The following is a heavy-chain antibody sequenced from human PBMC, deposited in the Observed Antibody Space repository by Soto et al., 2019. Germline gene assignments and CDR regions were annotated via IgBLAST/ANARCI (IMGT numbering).Heavy chain of an antibody. Sequence: GGSLRLSCAASGFTVSSNYMSWVRRAPGKGLEWVSVIYSGGSTYYADSVKGRFTISRDNSKNTLYLQMNSLRAEDTAVYYCARDHVDTAMVRDGAFDIWGQGTMVTVSS. CDR1: GFTVSSNY. D-gene: IGHD5-18*01. CDR2: IYSGGST. J-gene: IGHJ3*02. CDR3: ARDHVDTAMVRDGAFDI. V-gene: IGHV3-53*01.